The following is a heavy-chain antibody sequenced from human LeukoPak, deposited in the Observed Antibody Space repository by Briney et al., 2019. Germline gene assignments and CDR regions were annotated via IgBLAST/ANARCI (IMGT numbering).Heavy chain of an antibody. Sequence: SSVKVSCKASGGTFSSYAISWVRQAPGQGLEWMGGIIPIFGTANYAQKFQGRVTITTDESTSTAYMELSSLRSGDAAVHYCARGGVQLWFSTDYWGQGTLVTVSS. CDR2: IIPIFGTA. CDR3: ARGGVQLWFSTDY. CDR1: GGTFSSYA. D-gene: IGHD5-18*01. V-gene: IGHV1-69*05. J-gene: IGHJ4*02.